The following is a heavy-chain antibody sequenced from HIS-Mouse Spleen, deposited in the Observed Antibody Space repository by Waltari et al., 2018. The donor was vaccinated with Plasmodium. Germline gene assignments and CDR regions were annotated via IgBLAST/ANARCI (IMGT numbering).Heavy chain of an antibody. Sequence: QVQLQQWGAGLLKPSETLSLTCAVYGGSFSGYYWSWTRQPPGKGLEWIGEINHSGSTNYNPSLKSRVTISVDTSKNQFSLKLSSVTAADTAVYYCARGSAAVGPFDYWGQGTLVTVSS. CDR2: INHSGST. CDR3: ARGSAAVGPFDY. D-gene: IGHD6-13*01. CDR1: GGSFSGYY. J-gene: IGHJ4*02. V-gene: IGHV4-34*01.